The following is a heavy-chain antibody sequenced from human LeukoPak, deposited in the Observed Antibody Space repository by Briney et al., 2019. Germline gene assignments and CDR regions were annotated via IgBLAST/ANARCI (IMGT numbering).Heavy chain of an antibody. V-gene: IGHV1-8*01. CDR1: GYTFTSYD. J-gene: IGHJ4*02. CDR2: MNPNSGNT. Sequence: ASVKVSCKASGYTFTSYDINWVRQATGQGLEWMGWMNPNSGNTGYAQKFQGRVTMTRNTSISTAYMELSSLRSEDTAVYYCARDCGGRPGTKVNYFDYWGRGTLVTVSS. CDR3: ARDCGGRPGTKVNYFDY. D-gene: IGHD2-21*01.